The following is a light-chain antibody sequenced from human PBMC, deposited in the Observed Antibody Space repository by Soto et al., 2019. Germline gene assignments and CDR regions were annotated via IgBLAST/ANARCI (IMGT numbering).Light chain of an antibody. J-gene: IGKJ1*01. V-gene: IGKV1-39*01. Sequence: DIQMTQSPSYMSASVGDRVTITCRASQSISSYLNWYQQKPGKAPKLLIYAASSLQSGVPSRFSGSGSGTDFTLTISSLQPEEFATYYCQQSYSTTWTVGQGTKVDIK. CDR3: QQSYSTTWT. CDR2: AAS. CDR1: QSISSY.